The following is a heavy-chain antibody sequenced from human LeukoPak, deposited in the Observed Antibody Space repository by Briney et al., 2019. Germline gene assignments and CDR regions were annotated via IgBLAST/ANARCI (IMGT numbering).Heavy chain of an antibody. Sequence: GGSLRLSCAASGFTFNRSAMAWVRQARGKGLDYISAISSSGDSTYYADSVKGRFTISRDNSKNTMYLQMNFLGAGDTAVYYCAKGQSSGSGQYFFGNWGQGALVSVSS. CDR3: AKGQSSGSGQYFFGN. J-gene: IGHJ4*02. CDR2: ISSSGDST. V-gene: IGHV3-23*01. D-gene: IGHD2-15*01. CDR1: GFTFNRSA.